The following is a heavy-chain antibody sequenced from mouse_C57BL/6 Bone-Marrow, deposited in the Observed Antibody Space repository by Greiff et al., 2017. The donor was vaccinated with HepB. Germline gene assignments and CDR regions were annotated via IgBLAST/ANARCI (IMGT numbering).Heavy chain of an antibody. D-gene: IGHD2-5*01. CDR2: IDPSDSYT. Sequence: QVQLQQPGAELVKPGASVKLSCKASGYTFTSYWMQWVKQRPGQGLEWIGEIDPSDSYTNYNQKFKGKATLTVDTSSSTAYMQLSSLTSEDSAVYYCASYSNYDPYYAMDYWGQGTSVTVSS. J-gene: IGHJ4*01. CDR3: ASYSNYDPYYAMDY. V-gene: IGHV1-50*01. CDR1: GYTFTSYW.